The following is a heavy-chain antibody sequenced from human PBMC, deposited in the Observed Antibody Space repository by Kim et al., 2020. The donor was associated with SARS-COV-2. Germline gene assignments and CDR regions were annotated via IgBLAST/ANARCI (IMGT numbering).Heavy chain of an antibody. J-gene: IGHJ1*01. V-gene: IGHV3-23*01. CDR1: GFTFSNYA. Sequence: GGSLRLSCAASGFTFSNYAMTWVRQAPGKGLEWVSVIDSHGGDIHYTDSVKGRFTISRDNSRDTLYLQMNYLRVEDTAMYYCAKYRGIGAVSYFRDWGQGTPGTISS. CDR2: IDSHGGDI. CDR3: AKYRGIGAVSYFRD. D-gene: IGHD3-10*01.